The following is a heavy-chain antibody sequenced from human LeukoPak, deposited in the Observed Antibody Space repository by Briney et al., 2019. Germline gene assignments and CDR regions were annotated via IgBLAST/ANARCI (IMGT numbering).Heavy chain of an antibody. CDR3: AKDQPPSSGWYY. D-gene: IGHD6-19*01. CDR2: ICGSSSST. Sequence: GGSLRLSCAASGFSFSSYAMNWVRQAPGKGLEWVSVICGSSSSTYYVDSVKGRFTTSRDNSKNTLYLQMNSLRAEDTAVYYCAKDQPPSSGWYYWGQGTLVTVSS. V-gene: IGHV3-23*01. CDR1: GFSFSSYA. J-gene: IGHJ4*02.